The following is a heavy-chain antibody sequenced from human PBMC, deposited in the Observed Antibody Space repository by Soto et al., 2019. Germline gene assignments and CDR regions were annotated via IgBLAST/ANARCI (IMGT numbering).Heavy chain of an antibody. V-gene: IGHV4-34*01. CDR1: GGSFSGYY. Sequence: SETLSLTCAVYGGSFSGYYWSWIRQPPGKGLEWIGEINHSGSTNYNPSLKSRVTISVDTSKNQFSLKLSSVTAADTAVYYCASAAFDGDYVSDYWGQGTLVTVSS. J-gene: IGHJ4*02. CDR3: ASAAFDGDYVSDY. CDR2: INHSGST. D-gene: IGHD4-17*01.